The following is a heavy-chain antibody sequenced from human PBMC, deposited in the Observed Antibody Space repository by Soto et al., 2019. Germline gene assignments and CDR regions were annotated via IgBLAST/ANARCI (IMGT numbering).Heavy chain of an antibody. Sequence: GASVKVSCKASGNTFTSYDINWVRQATGQGHEWMGWMNPNSGNTGYAQKFQGRVTMTRNTSISTAYMELSSLRSEDTAVYYCARPGLRFFVCLRMPYYYYGTDVWGQGTTVTVFS. J-gene: IGHJ6*02. D-gene: IGHD3-3*01. CDR2: MNPNSGNT. V-gene: IGHV1-8*01. CDR1: GNTFTSYD. CDR3: ARPGLRFFVCLRMPYYYYGTDV.